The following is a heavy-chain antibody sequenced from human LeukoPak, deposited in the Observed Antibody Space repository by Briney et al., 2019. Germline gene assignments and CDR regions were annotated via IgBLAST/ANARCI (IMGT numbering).Heavy chain of an antibody. CDR1: GGSILTTNW. CDR2: VHLSGAS. Sequence: SGTLSLTCSVSGGSILTTNWWSWVRQPPGKGLEWIGEVHLSGASNYNPSLNSRVSMSIDKSQNQLSLHLTSVTAADTAMYYCTRESGAFSPFGFWGQGTLVPVSS. D-gene: IGHD1-26*01. CDR3: TRESGAFSPFGF. J-gene: IGHJ4*02. V-gene: IGHV4-4*02.